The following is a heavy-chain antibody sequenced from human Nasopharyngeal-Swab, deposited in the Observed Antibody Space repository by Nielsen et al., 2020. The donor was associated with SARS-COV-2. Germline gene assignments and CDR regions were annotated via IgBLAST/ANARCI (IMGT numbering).Heavy chain of an antibody. CDR2: IKSKTDGGTT. Sequence: GGSLRLSFAASGFTSSNAWMSWVRQAPGKGLEWVGRIKSKTDGGTTDYAAPVKGRFTISRDDSKNTLYLQMNSLKTEDTAVYYCTTPAEAAAATGYYYGMDVWGQGTTVTVSS. V-gene: IGHV3-15*01. CDR1: GFTSSNAW. J-gene: IGHJ6*02. D-gene: IGHD6-13*01. CDR3: TTPAEAAAATGYYYGMDV.